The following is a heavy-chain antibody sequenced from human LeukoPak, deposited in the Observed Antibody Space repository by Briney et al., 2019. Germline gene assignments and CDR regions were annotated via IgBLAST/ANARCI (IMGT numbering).Heavy chain of an antibody. D-gene: IGHD5-18*01. CDR1: GFTFSNYA. Sequence: PGGSLRLSCSASGFTFSNYAMSWVRQAPGMGLERVSSISATGGSTYYADSVKGRFTISRDNSKNTLYLHMNSLRAEDTAVYFCAKSQYTFGKFDYWGQGTLVTVSS. CDR2: ISATGGST. V-gene: IGHV3-23*01. CDR3: AKSQYTFGKFDY. J-gene: IGHJ4*02.